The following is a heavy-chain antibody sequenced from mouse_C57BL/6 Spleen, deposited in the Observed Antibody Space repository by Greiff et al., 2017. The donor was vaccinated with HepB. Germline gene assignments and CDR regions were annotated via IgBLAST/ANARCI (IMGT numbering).Heavy chain of an antibody. CDR1: GYSITSGYY. CDR3: ARRYDGYYHYFDY. CDR2: ISYDGSN. D-gene: IGHD2-3*01. V-gene: IGHV3-6*01. Sequence: DVHLVESGPGLVKPSQSLSLTCSVTGYSITSGYYWNWIRQFPGNKLEWMGYISYDGSNNYNPSLKNRISITRDTSKNQFFLKLNSVTTEDTATYYCARRYDGYYHYFDYWGQGTTLTVSS. J-gene: IGHJ2*01.